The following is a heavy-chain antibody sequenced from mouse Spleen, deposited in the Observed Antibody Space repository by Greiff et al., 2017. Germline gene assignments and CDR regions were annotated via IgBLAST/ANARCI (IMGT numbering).Heavy chain of an antibody. CDR3: ARSRIYYGNYEDAMDY. Sequence: VQLQQSGAELVRPGASVKLSCTASGFNIKDYYMHWVKQRPEQGLEWIGRIDPEDGDTEYAPKFQGKATMTADTSSNTAYLQLSSLTSEDTAVYYCARSRIYYGNYEDAMDYWGQGTSVTVSS. J-gene: IGHJ4*01. CDR2: IDPEDGDT. CDR1: GFNIKDYY. D-gene: IGHD2-1*01. V-gene: IGHV14-1*01.